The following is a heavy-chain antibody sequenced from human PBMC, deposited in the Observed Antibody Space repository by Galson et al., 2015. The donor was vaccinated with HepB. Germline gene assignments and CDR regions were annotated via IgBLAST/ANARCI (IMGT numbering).Heavy chain of an antibody. Sequence: SLRLSCAASGFTFSSYGMHWVRQPPGKGLEWVAVIWYDGSNKYYADSVKGRFTISRDNSKNTLYLQMNSLRAEDTAVYYCARGVDYGDYEFRSDWFDPWGQGTLVTVSS. CDR1: GFTFSSYG. V-gene: IGHV3-33*01. CDR3: ARGVDYGDYEFRSDWFDP. D-gene: IGHD4-17*01. J-gene: IGHJ5*02. CDR2: IWYDGSNK.